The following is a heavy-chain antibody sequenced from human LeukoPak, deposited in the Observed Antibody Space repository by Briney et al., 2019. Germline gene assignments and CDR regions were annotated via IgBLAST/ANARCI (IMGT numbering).Heavy chain of an antibody. CDR1: RGTFSSYA. D-gene: IGHD1-26*01. J-gene: IGHJ4*02. CDR3: AIESGSYFGLRYFDY. CDR2: IIPIFGTA. V-gene: IGHV1-69*05. Sequence: SVKVSCKASRGTFSSYAISWVRQAPGQGLEWMGRIIPIFGTAYYAQKFQGRVTITTDESTSTAYMELSSLRSEDTAVYYCAIESGSYFGLRYFDYWGQGTLVTVSS.